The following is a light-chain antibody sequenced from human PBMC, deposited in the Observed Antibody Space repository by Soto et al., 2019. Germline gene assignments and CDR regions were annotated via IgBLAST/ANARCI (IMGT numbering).Light chain of an antibody. V-gene: IGLV2-14*01. J-gene: IGLJ1*01. CDR2: EVS. Sequence: QSVLTQPASVSGSPGQSITISCTGTSSDVGGYKYVSWYQHHPGKAPKLMIYEVSNRPSGVSNRFSGSKSGNTASLTISGLQAEDEADYYCSSYTRSSTYVFGTGTKVTVL. CDR1: SSDVGGYKY. CDR3: SSYTRSSTYV.